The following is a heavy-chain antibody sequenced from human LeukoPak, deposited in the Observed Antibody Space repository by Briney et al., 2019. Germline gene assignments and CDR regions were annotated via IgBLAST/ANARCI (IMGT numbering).Heavy chain of an antibody. D-gene: IGHD5-18*01. CDR1: GFTLSSYA. CDR2: ISGSGGST. Sequence: PGGSLRLSCAASGFTLSSYAMSGVRQAPGKGLEWVSAISGSGGSTYYADSVKGRFTISRDNSKNTLYLQMNSLRAEDTAVYYCARVSSYGSTHPDYWGQGTLVTVSS. J-gene: IGHJ4*02. V-gene: IGHV3-23*01. CDR3: ARVSSYGSTHPDY.